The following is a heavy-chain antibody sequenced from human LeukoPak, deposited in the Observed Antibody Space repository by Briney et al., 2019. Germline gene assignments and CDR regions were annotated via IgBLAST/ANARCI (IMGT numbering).Heavy chain of an antibody. J-gene: IGHJ3*02. Sequence: GASVKVSCKASGYTFTSYGISWVRQAPGQGLEWMGWITTYNNNIKYAQKLQGRVTMTTDTSTSTAYMELRSLKSDDTAVYYCARDGESGAFDIWGQGTMVTNSS. CDR1: GYTFTSYG. V-gene: IGHV1-18*01. D-gene: IGHD3-10*01. CDR2: ITTYNNNI. CDR3: ARDGESGAFDI.